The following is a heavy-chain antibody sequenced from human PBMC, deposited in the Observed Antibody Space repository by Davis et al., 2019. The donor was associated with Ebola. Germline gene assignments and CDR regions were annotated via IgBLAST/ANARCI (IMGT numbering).Heavy chain of an antibody. CDR3: AREMAGYSGNYWPIDY. V-gene: IGHV1-2*02. D-gene: IGHD1-26*01. CDR1: GFTFTGHF. J-gene: IGHJ4*02. CDR2: IHANEGNT. Sequence: ASVKVSCKASGFTFTGHFIQWVRQAPGRGLEWMAWIHANEGNTKNAQKFQGRVTVTRDPSISTAYLELTGLRSDDTAVYYCAREMAGYSGNYWPIDYWGQGTLVTVSS.